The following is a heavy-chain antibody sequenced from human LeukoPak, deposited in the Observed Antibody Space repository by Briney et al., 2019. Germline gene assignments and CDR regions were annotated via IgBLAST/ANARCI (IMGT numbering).Heavy chain of an antibody. CDR1: GFTFSSYA. D-gene: IGHD3-3*01. CDR2: ISGSGGST. V-gene: IGHV3-23*01. CDR3: AKDGFGRVFLEWLTPNWFDP. Sequence: PGGSLRLSCAASGFTFSSYAMSWVRQAPGKGLEWVSAISGSGGSTYYADSVKGRFTISRDNSKNTLYLQMNSLRAEDTAVYYCAKDGFGRVFLEWLTPNWFDPWGQGTLVTVSS. J-gene: IGHJ5*02.